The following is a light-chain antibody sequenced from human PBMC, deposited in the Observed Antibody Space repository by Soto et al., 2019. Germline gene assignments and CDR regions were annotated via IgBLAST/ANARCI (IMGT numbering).Light chain of an antibody. J-gene: IGKJ5*01. V-gene: IGKV1-39*01. CDR1: QSISSY. CDR2: AAS. Sequence: DIQMTQSPSSLSASVGDRVTITYRASQSISSYLNWYQQKPGKAPKLLIYAASSLQSGVPSSFSGSGSGTDFTLTISSLQPEDFATYYCQQSYSTPITFGQGTRLEI. CDR3: QQSYSTPIT.